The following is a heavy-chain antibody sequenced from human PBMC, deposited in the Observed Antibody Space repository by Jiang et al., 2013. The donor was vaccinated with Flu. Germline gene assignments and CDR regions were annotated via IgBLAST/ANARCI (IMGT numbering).Heavy chain of an antibody. D-gene: IGHD2-15*01. V-gene: IGHV3-30-3*01. J-gene: IGHJ6*02. CDR3: ARDLLVVELGTTYYFYYGMDV. CDR1: GFTFGSYA. CDR2: ISYDASDK. Sequence: GVVQPGRSLRLSCAASGFTFGSYAMHWVRQAPGKGLEWVAVISYDASDKDYADSVKGRFTISRDNSKNTLYLQMNSLRAEDTAVYYCARDLLVVELGTTYYFYYGMDVWGQGTTVTVSS.